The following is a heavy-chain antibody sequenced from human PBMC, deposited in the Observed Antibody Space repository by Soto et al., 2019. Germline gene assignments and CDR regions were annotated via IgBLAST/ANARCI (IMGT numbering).Heavy chain of an antibody. CDR2: INSDGSST. V-gene: IGHV3-74*01. Sequence: GGSLRLSFSASVFSFSTYCMHWVRQAPGKGLVWVSRINSDGSSTSYADSVEGRFTISRDNARNTLYLQMNTLRADDAAVYYCARGHFYAMDVWGQGTTVTVSS. CDR1: VFSFSTYC. CDR3: ARGHFYAMDV. J-gene: IGHJ6*02.